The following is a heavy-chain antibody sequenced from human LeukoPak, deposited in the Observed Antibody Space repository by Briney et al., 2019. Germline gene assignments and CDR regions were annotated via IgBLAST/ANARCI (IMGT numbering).Heavy chain of an antibody. CDR3: ARLLSDDYGDYHFDY. D-gene: IGHD4-17*01. J-gene: IGHJ4*02. Sequence: PGGSLRLSCAASGFTFDDYGMSWVRQAPGKGLEWVSGINWNGGSTGYADSVKGRFTISRDNAKNSLYLQMNSLRAEDTALYYCARLLSDDYGDYHFDYWGQGTLVTVSS. CDR2: INWNGGST. CDR1: GFTFDDYG. V-gene: IGHV3-20*04.